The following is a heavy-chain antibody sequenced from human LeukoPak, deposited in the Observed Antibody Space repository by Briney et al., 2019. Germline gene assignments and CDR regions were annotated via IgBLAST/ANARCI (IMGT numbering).Heavy chain of an antibody. CDR1: GFTVSSNY. CDR3: ARVGSSGWSYGMDV. D-gene: IGHD6-19*01. CDR2: ISSSGSTI. Sequence: GGSLRLSCAASGFTVSSNYMTWVRQAPGKGLEWVSYISSSGSTIYYADSVKGRFTISRDNAKNSLYLQMNSLRAEDTAVYYCARVGSSGWSYGMDVWGQGTTVTVSS. J-gene: IGHJ6*02. V-gene: IGHV3-11*01.